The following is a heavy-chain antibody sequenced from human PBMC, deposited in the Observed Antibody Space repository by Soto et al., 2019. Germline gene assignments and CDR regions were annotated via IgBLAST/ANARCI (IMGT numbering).Heavy chain of an antibody. J-gene: IGHJ4*02. CDR1: GYTFTSYG. CDR3: ARDSGPEDSSSSPPHYFYY. V-gene: IGHV1-18*01. CDR2: ISAYNGNT. Sequence: ASVKVSCKASGYTFTSYGISWVRQAPGQGLEWMGWISAYNGNTNYAQKLQGRVTMTTDTSTSTAYMELRSLRSDDTAVYYCARDSGPEDSSSSPPHYFYYWGQGTLVTVSS. D-gene: IGHD6-6*01.